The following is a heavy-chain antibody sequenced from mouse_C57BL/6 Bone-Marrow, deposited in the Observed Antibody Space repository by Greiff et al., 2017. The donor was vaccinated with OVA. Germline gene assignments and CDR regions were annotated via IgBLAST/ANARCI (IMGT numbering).Heavy chain of an antibody. CDR2: INYDGSST. V-gene: IGHV5-16*01. CDR3: ARGGPYYSNYFDY. J-gene: IGHJ2*01. CDR1: GFTFSDYY. Sequence: VESEGGLVQPGSSMKLSCTASGFTFSDYYMAWVRQVPEKGLEWVANINYDGSSTYYLDSLKSRFIISRDNAKNILYLQMSSLKSEDTATYYCARGGPYYSNYFDYWGQGTTLTVSS. D-gene: IGHD2-5*01.